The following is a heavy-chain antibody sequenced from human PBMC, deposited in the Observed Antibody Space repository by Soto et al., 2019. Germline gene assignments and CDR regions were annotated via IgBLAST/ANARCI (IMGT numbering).Heavy chain of an antibody. CDR2: ISSSNKYI. D-gene: IGHD3-22*01. Sequence: LRLSCVGSGFNVSSYSLNWVRQAPGKGLEWVSSISSSNKYIYYADSLKGRFTISRDNAKNSLFLQMNSLRVDDTAIYYCASRKVVVGKGFDPWGQGTLVTVS. CDR1: GFNVSSYS. J-gene: IGHJ5*02. CDR3: ASRKVVVGKGFDP. V-gene: IGHV3-21*01.